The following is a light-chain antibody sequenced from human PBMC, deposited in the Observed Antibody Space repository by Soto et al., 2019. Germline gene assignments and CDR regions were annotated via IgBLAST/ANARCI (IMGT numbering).Light chain of an antibody. CDR3: QQAYSFPIT. J-gene: IGKJ5*01. Sequence: DIQMTQSPSSVSASVGDRVTITCRASQGISSWLAWYQQKPEKAPKLVIYDASSLQSGVPSRSSGSGSGTDFTLSINSLQPEDFATYYCQQAYSFPITFGQGTRLEIK. CDR2: DAS. V-gene: IGKV1-12*01. CDR1: QGISSW.